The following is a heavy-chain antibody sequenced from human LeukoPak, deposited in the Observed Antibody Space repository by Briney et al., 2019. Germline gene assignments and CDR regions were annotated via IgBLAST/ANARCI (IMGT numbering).Heavy chain of an antibody. D-gene: IGHD6-13*01. Sequence: GGSLRLSCAASGFTFSNYGMHWVRQAPGKGLEWAAVISFDGSSKYYEDSVKGRFTISRDNSKNTLFLQMNSLRAEDTAVYYCAKARHSSSPAPWFDPWGQGTLVTVSS. CDR2: ISFDGSSK. J-gene: IGHJ5*02. V-gene: IGHV3-30*18. CDR3: AKARHSSSPAPWFDP. CDR1: GFTFSNYG.